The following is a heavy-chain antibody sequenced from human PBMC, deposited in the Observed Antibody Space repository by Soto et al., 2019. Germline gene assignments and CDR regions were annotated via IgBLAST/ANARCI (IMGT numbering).Heavy chain of an antibody. CDR2: ISGSGCST. D-gene: IGHD3-10*01. V-gene: IGHV3-23*01. Sequence: EVQLLESGGGLVQPGGSLRLSCAASGITFSSYAMSWVRQAPGKGLEWVSGISGSGCSTYYAASVKGRFTISRDNSKNTLYLQLNSLKAEDTAVYYCARVHDPYSSGSPLGFWGQGTLVTVAS. CDR1: GITFSSYA. CDR3: ARVHDPYSSGSPLGF. J-gene: IGHJ4*02.